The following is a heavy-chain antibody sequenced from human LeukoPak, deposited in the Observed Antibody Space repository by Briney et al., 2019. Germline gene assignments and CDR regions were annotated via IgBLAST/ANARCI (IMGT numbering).Heavy chain of an antibody. CDR2: IYYSGST. Sequence: SETLSLTCTVSGGSISSYYWNWIRQPPGKGLEWIGYIYYSGSTNYNPSLKSRVTISVDTSENQFSLKLSSVTAADTAVYYCARVNYGSATKEDYWGQGTLVTVSS. CDR3: ARVNYGSATKEDY. J-gene: IGHJ4*02. V-gene: IGHV4-59*12. D-gene: IGHD3-10*01. CDR1: GGSISSYY.